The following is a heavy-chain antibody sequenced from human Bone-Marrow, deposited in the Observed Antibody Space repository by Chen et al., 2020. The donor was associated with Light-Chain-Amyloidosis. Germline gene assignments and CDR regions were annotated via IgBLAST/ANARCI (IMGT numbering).Heavy chain of an antibody. V-gene: IGHV1-2*02. J-gene: IGHJ4*02. CDR1: GCTFTDHQ. Sequence: QVHLVQSGAEVKKPGASVRVFCKAFGCTFTDHQFHWVRQAPGQGLEWVGRIDPKTGNTYSAQKFRGRIILSTDTSINTTFMDLDSLSSDDTAVYYCAREIWYYATWGQGTPVTVSS. CDR3: AREIWYYAT. CDR2: IDPKTGNT. D-gene: IGHD2-2*01.